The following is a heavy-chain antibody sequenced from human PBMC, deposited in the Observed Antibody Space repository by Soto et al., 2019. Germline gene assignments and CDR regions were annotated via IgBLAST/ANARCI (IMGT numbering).Heavy chain of an antibody. V-gene: IGHV3-74*01. CDR3: ARDETSYSSWPRAYYYGMDV. CDR2: INSDGSST. Sequence: GGSLRLSCAASGFTFSSHWMHWVRQAQGKGLVWVSRINSDGSSTSYADSVKGRFTISRDNAKNTLYLQMNSLRAEDTAVYYCARDETSYSSWPRAYYYGMDVWGQGTTVTVSS. CDR1: GFTFSSHW. D-gene: IGHD6-13*01. J-gene: IGHJ6*02.